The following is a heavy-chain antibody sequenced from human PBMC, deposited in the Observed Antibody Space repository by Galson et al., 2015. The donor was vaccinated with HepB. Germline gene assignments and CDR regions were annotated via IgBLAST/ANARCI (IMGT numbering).Heavy chain of an antibody. CDR2: INVANDNA. CDR3: ARGYYDYVWGSYRYEDWFDP. D-gene: IGHD3-16*02. J-gene: IGHJ5*02. CDR1: GYTFTNYA. Sequence: SVKVSCKASGYTFTNYAIHWVRQAPGQRLEWMGWINVANDNAQYSQKFQGRVTITRDTSASTAHMELSSLRSEDTAVYYCARGYYDYVWGSYRYEDWFDPWGQGTLVTVSS. V-gene: IGHV1-3*01.